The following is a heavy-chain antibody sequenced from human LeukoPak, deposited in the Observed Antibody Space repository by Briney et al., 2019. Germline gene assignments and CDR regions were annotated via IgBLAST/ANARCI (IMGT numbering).Heavy chain of an antibody. CDR3: ARGIRYCSSTSCSRAYYFDY. J-gene: IGHJ4*02. V-gene: IGHV4-34*01. CDR2: INHSGST. CDR1: GGSFSGYY. Sequence: SETLSLTCAVYGGSFSGYYWSWIRQPPGKGLEWIGEINHSGSTNYNPSLKSRDTISVDTSKNQFSLKLRSVTAADTAVYYCARGIRYCSSTSCSRAYYFDYWGQGTLVTVSS. D-gene: IGHD2-2*01.